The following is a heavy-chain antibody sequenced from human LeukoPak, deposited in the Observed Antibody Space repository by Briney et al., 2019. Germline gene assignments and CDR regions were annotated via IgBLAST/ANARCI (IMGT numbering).Heavy chain of an antibody. CDR3: ARGGSYCTNGVCYNYYYYYMDV. J-gene: IGHJ6*03. CDR1: GYSISSGYY. D-gene: IGHD2-8*01. Sequence: SETLSLTCTVSGYSISSGYYWGWIRQPPGKGLEWIGSIFHSGNTYYNPSLKSRVTMSVDTSKNQFSLKLSSVTAADTAVYYCARGGSYCTNGVCYNYYYYYMDVWGKGTTVTVSS. CDR2: IFHSGNT. V-gene: IGHV4-38-2*02.